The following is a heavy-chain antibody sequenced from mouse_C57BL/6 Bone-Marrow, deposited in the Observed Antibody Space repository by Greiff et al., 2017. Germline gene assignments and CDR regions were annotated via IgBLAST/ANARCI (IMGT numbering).Heavy chain of an antibody. Sequence: QVQLQQPGAELVRPGSSVKLSCKASGYTFTSYWMDWVKQRPGQGLEWIGNIYPSDSETHYNQKFKDKATLTVDKSSSTAYMQLSSLTSEDSAVYYCARGLITTVDYFDYWGQGTTLTVSS. CDR1: GYTFTSYW. V-gene: IGHV1-61*01. CDR2: IYPSDSET. D-gene: IGHD1-1*01. J-gene: IGHJ2*01. CDR3: ARGLITTVDYFDY.